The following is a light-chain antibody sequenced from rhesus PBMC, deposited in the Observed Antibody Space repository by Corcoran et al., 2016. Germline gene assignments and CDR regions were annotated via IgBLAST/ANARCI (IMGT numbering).Light chain of an antibody. V-gene: IGKV1-28*03. CDR3: LQHNSYPLT. Sequence: DIQMTQSPSSLSASVGDTVTITCRASQGSSSYVNWFQQKPGKAPKLLIYDASSLESGVPSRFSGSGSGTDFTLTISSLQPEDFAAYYCLQHNSYPLTFGGGTKVEIK. CDR1: QGSSSY. CDR2: DAS. J-gene: IGKJ4*01.